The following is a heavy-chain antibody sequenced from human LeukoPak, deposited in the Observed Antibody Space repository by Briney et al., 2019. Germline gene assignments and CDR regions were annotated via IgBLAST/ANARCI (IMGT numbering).Heavy chain of an antibody. Sequence: GESLKISCRGSGYSFTSYWIGWVRQMPGEGLEWMGIIFPGDSDTRYSPSFQDQVTISADKSISTAYLQWLSRQTADTAVFYYARNFSDTAMVTPYYYYMDVWGKGTTVTVSS. CDR3: ARNFSDTAMVTPYYYYMDV. CDR1: GYSFTSYW. J-gene: IGHJ6*03. D-gene: IGHD5-18*01. CDR2: IFPGDSDT. V-gene: IGHV5-51*01.